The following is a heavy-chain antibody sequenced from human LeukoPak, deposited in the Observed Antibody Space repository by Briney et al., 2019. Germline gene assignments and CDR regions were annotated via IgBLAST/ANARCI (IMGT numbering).Heavy chain of an antibody. J-gene: IGHJ4*02. CDR2: IYTSGST. D-gene: IGHD1-26*01. CDR1: GGSISSYY. Sequence: SETLSLTCTVSGGSISSYYWSWIRQPAGKGLEWIGRIYTSGSTNYNPSLKSRVTMSVDTSKNQFSLKLSSVTPEDTAMYYCARGFGGAGNFDFWGQGSLVTVSS. V-gene: IGHV4-4*07. CDR3: ARGFGGAGNFDF.